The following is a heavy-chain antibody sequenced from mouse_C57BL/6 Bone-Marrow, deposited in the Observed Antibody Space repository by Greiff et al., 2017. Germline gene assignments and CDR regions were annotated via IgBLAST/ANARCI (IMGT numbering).Heavy chain of an antibody. V-gene: IGHV1-69*01. CDR2: IDPSDSYT. CDR3: ARWGLRRDYYAMDY. D-gene: IGHD2-4*01. J-gene: IGHJ4*01. Sequence: QVQLKQPGAELVMPGASVKLSCKASGYTFTSYWMHWVKQRPGQGLEWIGEIDPSDSYTNYNQKFKGKSTLTVDKSSSTAYMKLSSLTSEDSAVYYCARWGLRRDYYAMDYWGQGTSVTVSS. CDR1: GYTFTSYW.